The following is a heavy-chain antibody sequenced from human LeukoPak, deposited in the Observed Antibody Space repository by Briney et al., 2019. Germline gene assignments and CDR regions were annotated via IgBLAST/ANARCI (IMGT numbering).Heavy chain of an antibody. J-gene: IGHJ5*02. V-gene: IGHV1-69*05. D-gene: IGHD5-24*01. CDR2: IIPIFGTA. CDR3: ARWEMATARYNWFDR. CDR1: GGTFSSYA. Sequence: SVKLSCKASGGTFSSYAISWVRQAPGQGLEWMGRIIPIFGTANYAQKFQGRVTITTDETTSTAYMELSSLRSEDTAVYYCARWEMATARYNWFDRWGQGTLVTVSS.